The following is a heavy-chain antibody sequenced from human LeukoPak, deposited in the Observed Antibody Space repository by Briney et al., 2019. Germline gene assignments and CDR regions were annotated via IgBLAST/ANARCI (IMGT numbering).Heavy chain of an antibody. CDR3: ARQEKYYDILTGYSAYYFDY. J-gene: IGHJ4*02. Sequence: SETLSLTCTVSGGSISSYYWSWIRQPPGKGLEWIGYIYYSGSTNYNPSLESRVTISVDTSKNQFSLKLSSVTAAGTAVYYCARQEKYYDILTGYSAYYFDYWGQGTLVTVSS. CDR1: GGSISSYY. V-gene: IGHV4-59*08. D-gene: IGHD3-9*01. CDR2: IYYSGST.